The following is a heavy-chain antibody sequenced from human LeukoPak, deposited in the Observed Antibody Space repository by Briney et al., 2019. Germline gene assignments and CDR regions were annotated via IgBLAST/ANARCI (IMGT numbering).Heavy chain of an antibody. J-gene: IGHJ4*02. CDR1: GYTLTELS. CDR3: ATVLGITMVRGVLDRFDY. Sequence: ASVEVSCKVSGYTLTELSMHWVRQAPGKGLEWMGGFDPEDGETIYAQKFQGRVTMTEDTSTDTAYMELSSLRSEDTAVYYCATVLGITMVRGVLDRFDYWGQGTLVTVSS. D-gene: IGHD3-10*01. V-gene: IGHV1-24*01. CDR2: FDPEDGET.